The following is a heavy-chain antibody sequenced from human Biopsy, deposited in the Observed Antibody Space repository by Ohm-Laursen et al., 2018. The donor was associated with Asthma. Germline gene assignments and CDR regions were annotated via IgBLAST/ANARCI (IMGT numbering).Heavy chain of an antibody. CDR3: ARGVDRVTGLLDHFDS. D-gene: IGHD2-21*02. CDR1: GGSINNFY. CDR2: VYYGGST. V-gene: IGHV4-59*01. J-gene: IGHJ4*02. Sequence: TLSLTWTVSGGSINNFYWSWIRQPPGKGLESIGHVYYGGSTNYNPSLKSRVTISIDASKNQFSLKLTPVTAADTAVYYCARGVDRVTGLLDHFDSWGQGTLVTVSS.